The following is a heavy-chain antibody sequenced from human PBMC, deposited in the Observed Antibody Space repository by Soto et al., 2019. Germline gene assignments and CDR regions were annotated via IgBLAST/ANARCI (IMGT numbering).Heavy chain of an antibody. D-gene: IGHD2-15*01. CDR1: GFASSDYY. CDR3: ARWVAGAADC. V-gene: IGHV3-72*01. CDR2: TKNKGQSFTI. J-gene: IGHJ4*02. Sequence: EVQLVESGGGLVQPGGSLRLSCAASGFASSDYYMDWVRQAPGKGLEWLGRTKNKGQSFTIEYAPSVKGRFIISRDDSKNSVFLQINSLRTDDTAVYSCARWVAGAADCWGQGTQVTVSS.